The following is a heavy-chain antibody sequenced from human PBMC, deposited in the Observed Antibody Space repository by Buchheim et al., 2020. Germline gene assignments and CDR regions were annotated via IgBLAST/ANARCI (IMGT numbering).Heavy chain of an antibody. J-gene: IGHJ5*02. D-gene: IGHD6-13*01. V-gene: IGHV4-59*01. CDR1: GGSISSYY. CDR3: ARDLIAAAGTVGWFDP. CDR2: IYYSGST. Sequence: QVQLQESGPGLVKPSETLSLTCTVSGGSISSYYWSWIRQPPGKGLEWIGYIYYSGSTNYNPSLKSRVTISVDTSKNQFSPKLSSVTAADTAVYYCARDLIAAAGTVGWFDPWGQGTL.